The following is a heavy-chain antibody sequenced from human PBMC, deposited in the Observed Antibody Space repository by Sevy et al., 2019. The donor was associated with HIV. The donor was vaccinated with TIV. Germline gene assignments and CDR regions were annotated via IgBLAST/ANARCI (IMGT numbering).Heavy chain of an antibody. V-gene: IGHV3-48*02. J-gene: IGHJ6*02. CDR2: ISSSSSTI. CDR3: ARDQAVGGYSNYLGILGEYYYGMDV. D-gene: IGHD4-4*01. CDR1: GFTFSSYS. Sequence: GGSLRLSCAASGFTFSSYSMNWVRQAPGKGLEWVSYISSSSSTIYYADSVKGRFTISRDNAKNSLYLQMNSLRDEDTAVYYCARDQAVGGYSNYLGILGEYYYGMDVWGQGTTVTVSS.